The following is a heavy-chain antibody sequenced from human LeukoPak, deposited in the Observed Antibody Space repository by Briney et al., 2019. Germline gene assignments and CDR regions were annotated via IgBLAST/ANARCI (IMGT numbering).Heavy chain of an antibody. V-gene: IGHV4-4*07. J-gene: IGHJ4*02. CDR3: ARDVIAAPGTADY. CDR1: GDSISGFY. CDR2: IYTSGST. D-gene: IGHD6-13*01. Sequence: PSETLSLTCSVSGDSISGFYWSWLRQPAGKGLEWIGRIYTSGSTNYNPSLKSRVTMSVDTSQNQFSLKLSSVTAADTAVYYCARDVIAAPGTADYWGQGTLVTVSS.